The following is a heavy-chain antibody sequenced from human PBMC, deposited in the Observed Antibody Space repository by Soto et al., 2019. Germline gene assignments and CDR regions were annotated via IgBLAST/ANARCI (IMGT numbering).Heavy chain of an antibody. CDR3: ARYYYDSSGYLDAFDI. V-gene: IGHV5-51*01. D-gene: IGHD3-22*01. J-gene: IGHJ3*02. CDR1: GYSFSTYW. CDR2: IYPGDSDT. Sequence: GESLKISCKGSGYSFSTYWIGWVRQMPGKGLEWMGIIYPGDSDTRYSPSFQGQVTISADKSSSTAYLQWSSLKASDTAMYYCARYYYDSSGYLDAFDIWGQGTMVTVSS.